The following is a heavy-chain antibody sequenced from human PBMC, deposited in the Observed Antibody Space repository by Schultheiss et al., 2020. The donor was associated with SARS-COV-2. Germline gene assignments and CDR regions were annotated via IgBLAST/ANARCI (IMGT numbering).Heavy chain of an antibody. V-gene: IGHV4-4*07. Sequence: SETLSLTCTVSGGSISSYYWSWIRQPAGKGLEWIVRIYTSGSTNYNPSLRSRVTMSVDTSKNQFSLRLSSVTAADTAVYYCARLLGAHYYFDYWGQGTLVTVAS. CDR3: ARLLGAHYYFDY. D-gene: IGHD1-26*01. CDR1: GGSISSYY. CDR2: IYTSGST. J-gene: IGHJ4*02.